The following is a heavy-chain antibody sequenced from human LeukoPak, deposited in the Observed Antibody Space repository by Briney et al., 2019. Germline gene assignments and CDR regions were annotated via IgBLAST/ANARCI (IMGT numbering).Heavy chain of an antibody. CDR3: ARVRVGAAHAFDI. CDR2: IYTSGST. CDR1: GGSISSSSYY. J-gene: IGHJ3*02. Sequence: PSETLSLTCTVSGGSISSSSYYWGWIRQPPGKGLEWIGRIYTSGSTNYNPSLKSRVTMSVDTSKNQFSLKLSSVTAADTAVYYCARVRVGAAHAFDIWGQGTMVTVSS. V-gene: IGHV4-61*05. D-gene: IGHD1-26*01.